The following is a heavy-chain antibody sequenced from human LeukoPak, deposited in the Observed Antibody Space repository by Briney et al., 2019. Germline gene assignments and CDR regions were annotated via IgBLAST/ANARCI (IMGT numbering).Heavy chain of an antibody. J-gene: IGHJ4*02. CDR2: ISSSSSYI. CDR1: GFTFSSYN. V-gene: IGHV3-21*01. Sequence: NPGGSLRLSCAASGFTFSSYNMNWVRQAPGKGLEWVSSISSSSSYIYYADSVKGRFTISRDNAQNSLYLQMNSLRAEDTAVYYCAREKCIDYWGQGTLVTASS. CDR3: AREKCIDY.